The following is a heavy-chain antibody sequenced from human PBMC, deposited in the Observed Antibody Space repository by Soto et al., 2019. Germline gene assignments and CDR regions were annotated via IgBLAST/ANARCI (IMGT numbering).Heavy chain of an antibody. CDR3: SWWLSPY. J-gene: IGHJ4*02. D-gene: IGHD2-8*02. CDR2: IKQDGSQK. V-gene: IGHV3-7*02. Sequence: GGSLRLSCAASGFTFSNYWMSWVRQAPGKGLQWVANIKQDGSQKWYVDSVKGRFTISRDNAKNSLYLQMNSLRDEDTAVYYCSWWLSPYWGQGTLVTVSS. CDR1: GFTFSNYW.